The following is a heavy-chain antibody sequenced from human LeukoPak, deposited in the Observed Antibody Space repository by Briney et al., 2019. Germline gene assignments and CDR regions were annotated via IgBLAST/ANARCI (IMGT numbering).Heavy chain of an antibody. CDR1: GFTFSGFW. V-gene: IGHV3-7*03. CDR2: INSDGSEG. Sequence: GGSLRLSCAVSGFTFSGFWMSWSRQAPGKGLEWVASINSDGSEGYYADVVKGRFTISRDNSKNTLYLQMNSLRAEDTAVYYCARGVGSGSRLRAGDYWGQGTLVTVSS. CDR3: ARGVGSGSRLRAGDY. D-gene: IGHD1-26*01. J-gene: IGHJ4*02.